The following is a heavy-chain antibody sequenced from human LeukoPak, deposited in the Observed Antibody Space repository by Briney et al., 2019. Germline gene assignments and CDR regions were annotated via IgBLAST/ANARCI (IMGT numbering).Heavy chain of an antibody. CDR1: GGSISSSSYY. J-gene: IGHJ6*03. CDR2: IYYSGST. D-gene: IGHD1-1*01. CDR3: AKDSGPTTFDYYYYMDV. V-gene: IGHV4-39*07. Sequence: ASETLSLTCTVSGGSISSSSYYWGWIRQPPGKGLEWIGSIYYSGSTYYNPSLKSRVTMSVDTSKNQFSLKLSSVTAADTAVYYCAKDSGPTTFDYYYYMDVWGKGTTVTVSS.